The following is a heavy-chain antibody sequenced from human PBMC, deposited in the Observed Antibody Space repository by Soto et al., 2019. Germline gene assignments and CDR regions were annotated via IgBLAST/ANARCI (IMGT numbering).Heavy chain of an antibody. CDR2: IHPSGGGT. V-gene: IGHV1-46*02. D-gene: IGHD2-21*02. CDR1: GYTFNTYY. Sequence: QVQLVQSGAEVRKPGASVKVSCKPSGYTFNTYYLHWLRQAPGQALEWMGVIHPSGGGTTYAQKFLGRVTVTRDTTTTTGFMELSSLISDDTAVYYCAIGGHIAVVTASFDSWGQGNLVTVSS. J-gene: IGHJ4*02. CDR3: AIGGHIAVVTASFDS.